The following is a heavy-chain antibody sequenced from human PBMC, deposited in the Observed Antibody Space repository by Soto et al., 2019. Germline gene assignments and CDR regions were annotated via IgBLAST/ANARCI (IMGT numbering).Heavy chain of an antibody. V-gene: IGHV3-23*01. CDR1: GFTFSSYA. D-gene: IGHD3-16*01. CDR3: AKVGAGEDYYYGMDV. Sequence: GGSLRLSCAASGFTFSSYAMSWVRQAPGKGLEWVSAISGSGGSTYYADSVKGRFTISRDNSKNTLYLQRNSLRAEDTAVYYCAKVGAGEDYYYGMDVWGQGTTVTVSS. J-gene: IGHJ6*02. CDR2: ISGSGGST.